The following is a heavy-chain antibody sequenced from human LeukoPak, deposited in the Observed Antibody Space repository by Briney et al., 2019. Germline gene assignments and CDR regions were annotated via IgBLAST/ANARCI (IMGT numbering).Heavy chain of an antibody. CDR3: AREGAPPYSSSWYSLYYYYGMDV. J-gene: IGHJ6*02. CDR2: IYYSGST. D-gene: IGHD6-13*01. CDR1: GYSISSGYY. Sequence: SETLSLTCTVSGYSISSGYYWGWIRQPPGKGLEWIGSIYYSGSTYYNPSLKSRVTISVDTSKNQFSLKLSSVTAADTAVYYCAREGAPPYSSSWYSLYYYYGMDVWGQGTTVTVSS. V-gene: IGHV4-38-2*02.